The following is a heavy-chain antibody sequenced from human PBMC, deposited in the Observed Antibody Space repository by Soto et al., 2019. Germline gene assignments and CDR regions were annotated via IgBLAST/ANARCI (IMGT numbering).Heavy chain of an antibody. D-gene: IGHD3-10*01. CDR3: ATGSYGSENYYTRAKGNWFDP. J-gene: IGHJ5*02. Sequence: TGGSLRLSCTSARFTLNSYAMSWVRQAPGKGLEWVSAISANGASTYYADSVRGRFTISRDDSKNTLFLQMSSLSAEDTAVYYCATGSYGSENYYTRAKGNWFDPWVQGTLVTVSS. V-gene: IGHV3-23*01. CDR2: ISANGAST. CDR1: RFTLNSYA.